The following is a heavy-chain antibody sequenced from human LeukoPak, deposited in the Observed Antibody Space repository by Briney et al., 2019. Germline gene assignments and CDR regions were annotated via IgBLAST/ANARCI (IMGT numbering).Heavy chain of an antibody. D-gene: IGHD1-26*01. CDR1: GFTFSSYS. V-gene: IGHV3-21*01. CDR2: ISSSSGYI. CDR3: ARDSGSIVGATGAFDI. J-gene: IGHJ3*02. Sequence: GGSLRLSCAASGFTFSSYSMNWVRQAPGKGLEWVSSISSSSGYIYYADSVKGRFTISRDNAKNSLYLQMNSLRAEDTAVYYCARDSGSIVGATGAFDIWGQGTMVTVSS.